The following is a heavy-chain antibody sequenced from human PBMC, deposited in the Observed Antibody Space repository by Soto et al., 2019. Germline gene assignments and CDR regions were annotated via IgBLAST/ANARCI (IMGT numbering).Heavy chain of an antibody. CDR1: GFTFISYG. V-gene: IGHV3-30*03. Sequence: GGSLRLSCAASGFTFISYGMHWVLQAPCKGLEWVAVISYDGSNKYYADSVKGRFTISRDNSKNTLYLQMGSLRAEDMAVYYYAICVRYFDWLHAFDIWGQGTMVTVSS. D-gene: IGHD3-9*01. CDR3: AICVRYFDWLHAFDI. CDR2: ISYDGSNK. J-gene: IGHJ3*02.